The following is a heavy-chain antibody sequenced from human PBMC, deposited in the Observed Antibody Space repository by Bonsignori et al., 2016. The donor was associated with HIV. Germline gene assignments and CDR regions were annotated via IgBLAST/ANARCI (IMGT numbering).Heavy chain of an antibody. CDR3: AKDFASGFYDP. V-gene: IGHV3-30*02. D-gene: IGHD5-12*01. Sequence: WIRQPPGKGLEWVAFIRNDGSNKFYADSVKGRFTISRDNSKNTLYLQMNSLRPEDTAVYYCAKDFASGFYDPWGQGTLVTVSS. CDR2: IRNDGSNK. J-gene: IGHJ5*02.